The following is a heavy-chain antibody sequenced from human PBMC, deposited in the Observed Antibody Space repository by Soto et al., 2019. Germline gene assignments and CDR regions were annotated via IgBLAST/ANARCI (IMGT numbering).Heavy chain of an antibody. CDR2: ISYDGSNK. CDR3: AKRRSKYGNGTIDY. D-gene: IGHD4-4*01. Sequence: PGGSLRLSCAASGFTFSSYGMHWVRQAPGKGLEWVAVISYDGSNKYYADSVKGRFTISRDNSKNTLYLQMNSLRAEDTAVYYCAKRRSKYGNGTIDYWGQGTLVTVSS. J-gene: IGHJ4*02. CDR1: GFTFSSYG. V-gene: IGHV3-30*18.